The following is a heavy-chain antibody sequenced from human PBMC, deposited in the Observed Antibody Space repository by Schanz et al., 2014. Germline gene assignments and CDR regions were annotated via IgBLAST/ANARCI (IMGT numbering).Heavy chain of an antibody. D-gene: IGHD3-10*01. CDR1: GFSFSSYA. CDR2: INTGVNT. J-gene: IGHJ4*02. CDR3: VSSGSYSSYAL. V-gene: IGHV3-23*04. Sequence: EVQLVESGGGLVQPGGSLRLSCAASGFSFSSYAMTWVRQAPGKGLEWVSAINTGVNTYYADSVRGRFTISRDNAKNSLYLQMNSLRAEDTAVYHCVSSGSYSSYALWGQGTLVTVSS.